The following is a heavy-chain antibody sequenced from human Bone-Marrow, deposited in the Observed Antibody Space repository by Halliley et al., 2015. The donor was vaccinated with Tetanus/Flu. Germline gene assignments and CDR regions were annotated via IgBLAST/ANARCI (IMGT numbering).Heavy chain of an antibody. D-gene: IGHD3-16*01. V-gene: IGHV3-21*01. J-gene: IGHJ1*01. CDR2: ISYDGDRI. Sequence: EWISSISYDGDRIYYAPSVEGRFTTSRDNAKNSLHLQMNSLRVEDTAVYFCARDFRGGGLGPDWGQGTPVIVSS. CDR3: ARDFRGGGLGPD.